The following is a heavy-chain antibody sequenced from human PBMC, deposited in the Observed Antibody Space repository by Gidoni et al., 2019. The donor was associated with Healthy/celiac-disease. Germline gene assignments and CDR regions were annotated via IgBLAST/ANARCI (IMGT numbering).Heavy chain of an antibody. CDR3: ARGGNSACEY. V-gene: IGHV3-7*04. J-gene: IGHJ4*02. Sequence: EVQLVESGGGLVQPGGSLRLSWSASGFTFNHYWMSWVSQAPGKGLEWVAPIKQDGSAKYYVDPVKVRFTISRDNAKNSLYLQMDRLRAEDTSVQYFARGGNSACEYWGLGTLVTVSS. D-gene: IGHD4-4*01. CDR2: IKQDGSAK. CDR1: GFTFNHYW.